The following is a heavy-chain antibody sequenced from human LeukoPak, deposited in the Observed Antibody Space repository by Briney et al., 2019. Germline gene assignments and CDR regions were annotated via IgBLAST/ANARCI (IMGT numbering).Heavy chain of an antibody. V-gene: IGHV3-15*01. Sequence: GGSLRLSCAASGFTFSNTCMSWVRQAPGKGLEWVGRIKSRTDGGTTDDAAPVKGRFTIASYESKNTLFLQMNSLKTEDTAVYYCTTDHDTSSGTFIYWGQGTLVTVSS. CDR1: GFTFSNTC. CDR2: IKSRTDGGTT. D-gene: IGHD6-19*01. CDR3: TTDHDTSSGTFIY. J-gene: IGHJ4*02.